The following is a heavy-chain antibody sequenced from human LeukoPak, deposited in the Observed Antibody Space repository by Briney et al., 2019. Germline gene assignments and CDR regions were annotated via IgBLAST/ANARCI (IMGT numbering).Heavy chain of an antibody. V-gene: IGHV4-39*07. CDR2: IYYRGSA. Sequence: SETLSLTCTVPGGSISSSRYYWGWIRQPPGKGLEWIGTIYYRGSAYYNPSLRSRVTISVDTSKNQFSVKLTSVTAADTAVYYCARGNNYDSSGYFDYWGQRTLVTVSS. D-gene: IGHD3-22*01. CDR3: ARGNNYDSSGYFDY. CDR1: GGSISSSRYY. J-gene: IGHJ4*02.